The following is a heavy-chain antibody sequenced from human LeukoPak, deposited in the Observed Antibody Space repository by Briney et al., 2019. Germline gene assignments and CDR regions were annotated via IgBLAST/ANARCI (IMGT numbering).Heavy chain of an antibody. J-gene: IGHJ4*02. CDR2: INPSGGST. V-gene: IGHV1-46*01. CDR3: ARDQEGATTY. Sequence: GASVKVSCKASGYTFTSYYMHWVRQAPGQGLEWMGIINPSGGSTSYAQKFQGRVTMTWDTSTSTVYMELNSLRSEDTAVYYCARDQEGATTYWGQGTLVTVSS. CDR1: GYTFTSYY. D-gene: IGHD1-26*01.